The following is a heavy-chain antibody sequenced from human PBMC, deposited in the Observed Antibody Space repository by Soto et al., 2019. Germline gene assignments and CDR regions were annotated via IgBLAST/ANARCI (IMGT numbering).Heavy chain of an antibody. D-gene: IGHD3-3*02. CDR3: AGTGEWQVHFSYFDY. J-gene: IGHJ4*02. Sequence: QVQLVESGGGVVQPGRSLRLSCAASGFTFSSYGMHWVRQAPGKGLEWVAVIWYDGSNKYYADSVKGRFTISRDNSKNTLYLEMSSLRAEDTAVYDCAGTGEWQVHFSYFDYWGQGTLVTVSS. CDR1: GFTFSSYG. V-gene: IGHV3-33*01. CDR2: IWYDGSNK.